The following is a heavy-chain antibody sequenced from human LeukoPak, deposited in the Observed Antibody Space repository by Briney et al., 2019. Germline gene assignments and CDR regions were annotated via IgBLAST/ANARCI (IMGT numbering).Heavy chain of an antibody. V-gene: IGHV3-30*03. J-gene: IGHJ4*02. CDR1: GFTFSNYW. CDR2: ISYDGSNK. Sequence: GGSLRLSCAASGFTFSNYWMSWVRQAPGKGLEWVAVISYDGSNKYYADSVKGRFTISRDNSKNTLYLQMNSLRVEDTAVYYCAPEGDGYILFDYWGQGTLVTVSS. CDR3: APEGDGYILFDY. D-gene: IGHD5-24*01.